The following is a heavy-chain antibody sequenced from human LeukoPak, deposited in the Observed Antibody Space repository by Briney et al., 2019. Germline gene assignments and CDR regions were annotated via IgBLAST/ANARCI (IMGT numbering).Heavy chain of an antibody. Sequence: SETLSLTCTVSGGSISSSSYYWGWIRQPPGKGLEWIGSIYYSGSTYYNPSLKSRVTISVDTSKNQFSLKLSSVTAADTAVYYCAGLTWIQPDYWGQGTLVTVSS. CDR1: GGSISSSSYY. CDR3: AGLTWIQPDY. J-gene: IGHJ4*02. CDR2: IYYSGST. D-gene: IGHD5-18*01. V-gene: IGHV4-39*01.